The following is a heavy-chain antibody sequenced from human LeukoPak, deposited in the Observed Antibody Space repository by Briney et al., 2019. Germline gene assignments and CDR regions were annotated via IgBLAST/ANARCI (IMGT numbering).Heavy chain of an antibody. D-gene: IGHD6-19*01. CDR3: ARAQWLERFDY. V-gene: IGHV4-34*01. CDR1: GGSYSGYY. J-gene: IGHJ4*02. CDR2: INHSGST. Sequence: PSETLSLTCAVYGGSYSGYYWSWIRQPPGKGLEWIGEINHSGSTNYNPSLKSRVTISVDTSKNQFSLKLSSVTAADTAVYYCARAQWLERFDYWGQGTLVTVSS.